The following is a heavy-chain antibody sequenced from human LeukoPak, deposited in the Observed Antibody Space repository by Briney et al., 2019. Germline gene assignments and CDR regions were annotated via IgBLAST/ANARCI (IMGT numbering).Heavy chain of an antibody. J-gene: IGHJ4*02. V-gene: IGHV1-2*06. CDR3: ARDSLYCGGDCYPDY. Sequence: GASVKVSCKASGYTFTGYYVHWVRQAPGQGLEWMGRINPNSGGTNYAQKFQGRVTMTRDTSISTAYMELSRLRSDDTAVYYCARDSLYCGGDCYPDYWGQGTLVTVSS. CDR2: INPNSGGT. CDR1: GYTFTGYY. D-gene: IGHD2-21*02.